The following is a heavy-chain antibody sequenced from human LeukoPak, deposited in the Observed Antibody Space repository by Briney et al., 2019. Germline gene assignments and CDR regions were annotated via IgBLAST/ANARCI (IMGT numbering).Heavy chain of an antibody. Sequence: SETLSLTCAVYGGSFSGYYWSWIRQPPGKGPEWIGEINHSGSTNYNPSLKSRVTISVDTSKNQFSLKLSSVTAADTAVYYCARDRLLWFGESKPLDYWGQGTLVTVSS. CDR2: INHSGST. V-gene: IGHV4-34*01. CDR1: GGSFSGYY. D-gene: IGHD3-10*01. CDR3: ARDRLLWFGESKPLDY. J-gene: IGHJ4*02.